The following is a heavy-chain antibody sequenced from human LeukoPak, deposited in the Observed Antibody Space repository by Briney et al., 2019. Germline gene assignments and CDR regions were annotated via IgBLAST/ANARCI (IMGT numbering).Heavy chain of an antibody. CDR1: GYRFTSYW. D-gene: IGHD2-2*01. Sequence: KNGESLKISCKASGYRFTSYWIGWVRQTPGKGLEWMGIIYLGDSDTRYSPSFQGQVTISADKSISTAYLQWSSLKASDTAMYYCARRRVDCSSTSCSLYFDYWGQGTLVTVSS. V-gene: IGHV5-51*01. CDR3: ARRRVDCSSTSCSLYFDY. CDR2: IYLGDSDT. J-gene: IGHJ4*02.